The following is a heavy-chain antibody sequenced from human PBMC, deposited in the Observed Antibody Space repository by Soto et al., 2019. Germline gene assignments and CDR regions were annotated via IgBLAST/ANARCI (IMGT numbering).Heavy chain of an antibody. J-gene: IGHJ5*02. CDR3: ARPLPRGYCSSISCYAEGWFDP. V-gene: IGHV1-69*02. CDR1: GGTFSSYT. CDR2: IIPILGRA. Sequence: QVQLVQSGAEVKKPGSSVKVSCNASGGTFSSYTISWVRQAPGQGLEWMGRIIPILGRANYAQTFQGRVTITADQSTSTAYMELSSLRSEDTAVYYCARPLPRGYCSSISCYAEGWFDPWGQGTLVTVSS. D-gene: IGHD2-2*01.